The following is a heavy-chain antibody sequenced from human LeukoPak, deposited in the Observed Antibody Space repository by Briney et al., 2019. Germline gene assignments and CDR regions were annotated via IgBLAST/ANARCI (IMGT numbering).Heavy chain of an antibody. CDR2: ISYDGSNK. CDR1: GFTFSSYA. CDR3: AREGTDFDY. V-gene: IGHV3-30-3*01. Sequence: GRSLRLSCAASGFTFSSYAMHWVRQAPGKGLEWVAVISYDGSNKYYADSVKGRFTISRDNSKNTLYLQMNSLRAEDTAVYYCAREGTDFDYWGQGTLVTVSS. J-gene: IGHJ4*02.